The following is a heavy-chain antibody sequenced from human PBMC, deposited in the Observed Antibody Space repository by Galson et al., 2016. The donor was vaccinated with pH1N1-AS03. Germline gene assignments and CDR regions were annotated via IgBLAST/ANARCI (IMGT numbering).Heavy chain of an antibody. CDR3: AAPGGGSYSY. V-gene: IGHV4-38-2*01. J-gene: IGHJ4*02. Sequence: LSLTCEVSGYSIRSDYYWGWIRQPPGKGLEWVGSVHHSGATWHNPSLKSRVTISVDTSKNQFSLRVNPVTVADTAVYYCAAPGGGSYSYWGQGKLVTVSS. D-gene: IGHD2-21*01. CDR2: VHHSGAT. CDR1: GYSIRSDYY.